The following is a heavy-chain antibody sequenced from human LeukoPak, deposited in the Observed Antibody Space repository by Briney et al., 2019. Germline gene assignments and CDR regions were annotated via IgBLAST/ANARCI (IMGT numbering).Heavy chain of an antibody. J-gene: IGHJ4*02. V-gene: IGHV1-69*13. CDR3: AREPATIFGVVDLKYFDY. CDR1: GYTFTSYA. D-gene: IGHD3-3*01. Sequence: SVKVSCKASGYTFTSYAISWVRQAPGQGLEWMGGIIPIFGTANYAQKFQGRVTITADESTSTAYMELSSLRSEDTAVYYCAREPATIFGVVDLKYFDYWGQGTLVAVSS. CDR2: IIPIFGTA.